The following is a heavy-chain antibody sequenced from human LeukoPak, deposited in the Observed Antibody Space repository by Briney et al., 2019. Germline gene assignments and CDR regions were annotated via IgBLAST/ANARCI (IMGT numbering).Heavy chain of an antibody. CDR1: GFTFNSYA. D-gene: IGHD1-1*01. J-gene: IGHJ4*02. CDR3: AKGVQLERWVSEYYFDY. CDR2: ISGSGAST. V-gene: IGHV3-23*01. Sequence: PGGSLRLSCAASGFTFNSYAMSWVRQAPGKGLEWVSAISGSGASTYYADAVKGRFTISRDNSKNTLYLQMNSLRAEDTAVYYCAKGVQLERWVSEYYFDYWGQGTLVTVSS.